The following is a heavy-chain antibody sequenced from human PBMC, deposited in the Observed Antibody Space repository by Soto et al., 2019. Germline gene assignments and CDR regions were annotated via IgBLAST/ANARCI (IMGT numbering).Heavy chain of an antibody. V-gene: IGHV1-18*01. CDR3: ARDSVLAYYSEHRNPYWFDP. D-gene: IGHD4-4*01. Sequence: ASVKVSCKASGDTFASFGFSWVRQAPGQGLEWLGWISAYNGNTHYAQKVRDRVTLTTDTSTNTAYMQLTSVTSADTAIYYCARDSVLAYYSEHRNPYWFDPWGQGTLVTVSS. CDR2: ISAYNGNT. J-gene: IGHJ5*02. CDR1: GDTFASFG.